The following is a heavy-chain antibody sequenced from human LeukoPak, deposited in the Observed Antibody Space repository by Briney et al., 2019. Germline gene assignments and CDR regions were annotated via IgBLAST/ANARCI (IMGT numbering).Heavy chain of an antibody. CDR2: VYHIGNT. Sequence: TSETLSFTCSVSGYSLSRGYYWAWIRQPPGRGLEWIGTVYHIGNTYYNPSLESRASMSVDTSTNEFSLTLKSVTAADTAVYYCARAGWIITSAIDYWGQGALVTVSS. D-gene: IGHD3-22*01. CDR1: GYSLSRGYY. CDR3: ARAGWIITSAIDY. J-gene: IGHJ4*02. V-gene: IGHV4-38-2*02.